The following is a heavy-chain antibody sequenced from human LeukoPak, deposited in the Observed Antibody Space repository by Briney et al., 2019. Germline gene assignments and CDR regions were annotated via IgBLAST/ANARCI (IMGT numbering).Heavy chain of an antibody. J-gene: IGHJ6*02. CDR3: ARSIGYYYTMDV. D-gene: IGHD3-22*01. Sequence: AGGSLRFSCVACGFSFSDYYMSWIRQAPGRGLEWISYISGSGSDLYYADSVKGRFTISRDNANNSLYLQMNSLRAEDTAVYYCARSIGYYYTMDVWGQGTTVTVSS. CDR1: GFSFSDYY. V-gene: IGHV3-11*01. CDR2: ISGSGSDL.